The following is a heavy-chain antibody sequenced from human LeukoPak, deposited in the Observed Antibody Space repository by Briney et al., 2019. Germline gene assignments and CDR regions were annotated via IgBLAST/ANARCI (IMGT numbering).Heavy chain of an antibody. Sequence: GGSLRLSCAASGFTFSSYGMHWVRQAPGKGLEWVAVISNDGSNKYYADSVKGRFTISRDNSKNTLYLQMNSLRAEDTAVYYCATSRGPMVRGSFVYWGQGTLVTVSS. V-gene: IGHV3-30*03. CDR2: ISNDGSNK. CDR3: ATSRGPMVRGSFVY. D-gene: IGHD3-10*01. J-gene: IGHJ4*02. CDR1: GFTFSSYG.